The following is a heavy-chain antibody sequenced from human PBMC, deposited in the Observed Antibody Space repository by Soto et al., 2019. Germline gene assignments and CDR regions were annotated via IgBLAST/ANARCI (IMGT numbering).Heavy chain of an antibody. V-gene: IGHV4-38-2*01. CDR1: GYSISSSNW. CDR3: ARHGLAINMTNKSPFGY. D-gene: IGHD3-22*01. CDR2: IYYSGST. J-gene: IGHJ4*02. Sequence: XXTLSLPFAVSGYSISSSNWCGWIRQPPGKGLEWIGCIYYSGSTYYNPSLKSRVTISVDTSKDQFSLKLSSVTGADTAVFFCARHGLAINMTNKSPFGYWGQGTLVTVSS.